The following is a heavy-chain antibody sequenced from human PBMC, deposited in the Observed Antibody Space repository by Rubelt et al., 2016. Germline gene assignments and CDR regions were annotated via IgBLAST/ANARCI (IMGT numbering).Heavy chain of an antibody. Sequence: GAGLLKPSETLSLTCAVYGGSFSGFYWSWIRQPPGKGLEWIGEINHSGSTSYNPSLKSRVTISVDTSKNQFSLKLSSVTAADTAVYYCARELQRYDYWGQGTLVTVSS. J-gene: IGHJ4*02. CDR2: INHSGST. CDR3: ARELQRYDY. D-gene: IGHD4-11*01. CDR1: GGSFSGFY. V-gene: IGHV4-34*01.